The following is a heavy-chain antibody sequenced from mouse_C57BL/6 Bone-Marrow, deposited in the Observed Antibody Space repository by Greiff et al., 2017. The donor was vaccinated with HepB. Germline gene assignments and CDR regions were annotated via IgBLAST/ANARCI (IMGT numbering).Heavy chain of an antibody. Sequence: EVQLVESGGGLVQPGGSLSLSCAASGFTFTDYYMSWVRQPPGKALEWLGFIRNKANGYTTEYSASVKGRFTISRDNSTSILYLQMNALGAEDGATYYCARWGGLLRWYLDVWGTGTTVTVSS. CDR3: ARWGGLLRWYLDV. D-gene: IGHD1-1*01. J-gene: IGHJ1*03. V-gene: IGHV7-3*01. CDR2: IRNKANGYTT. CDR1: GFTFTDYY.